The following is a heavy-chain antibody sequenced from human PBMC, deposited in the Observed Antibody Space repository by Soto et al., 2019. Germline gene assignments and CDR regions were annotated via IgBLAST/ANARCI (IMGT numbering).Heavy chain of an antibody. CDR3: ARESLGYCSGGSCSPFHYYYYMDV. V-gene: IGHV3-48*01. J-gene: IGHJ6*03. D-gene: IGHD2-15*01. CDR2: IFSIFSTI. Sequence: GGSLRLSCAASGFTFSSYGMHWVRQAPGKGLEWVADIFSIFSTIYYADSVKGRFTISRDNAKNSLFLQLISLRAEDTVVYYCARESLGYCSGGSCSPFHYYYYMDVWGKGTTVTVSS. CDR1: GFTFSSYG.